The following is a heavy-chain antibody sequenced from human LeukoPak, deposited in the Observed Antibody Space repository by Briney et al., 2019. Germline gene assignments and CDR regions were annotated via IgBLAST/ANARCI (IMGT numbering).Heavy chain of an antibody. CDR1: GHTFTSYY. Sequence: GASVKCACKAPGHTFTSYYMHWVRQAPRQGLEWMGIIIASGGSTSYAQKFQGRVTMTRDTSTSTVYMELSSLRSEDTAVYYCARDPWELWKYYFDYWGQGTLVTVSS. D-gene: IGHD1-26*01. CDR3: ARDPWELWKYYFDY. J-gene: IGHJ4*02. CDR2: IIASGGST. V-gene: IGHV1-46*01.